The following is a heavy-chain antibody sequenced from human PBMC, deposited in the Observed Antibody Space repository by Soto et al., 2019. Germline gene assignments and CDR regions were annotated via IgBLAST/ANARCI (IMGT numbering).Heavy chain of an antibody. CDR2: IYYTGRA. CDR1: GDSISPYY. CDR3: ARQLGYTSFLDY. J-gene: IGHJ4*02. Sequence: QVQLQESGPGLVKPSETLSLTCTVSGDSISPYYWSWIRQPPGKGLEGFGYIYYTGRANYNPSLKSRVTISVDTSKNQFSLRLTSVTAADTAVYYCARQLGYTSFLDYWGQGILVTVSS. V-gene: IGHV4-59*01. D-gene: IGHD1-1*01.